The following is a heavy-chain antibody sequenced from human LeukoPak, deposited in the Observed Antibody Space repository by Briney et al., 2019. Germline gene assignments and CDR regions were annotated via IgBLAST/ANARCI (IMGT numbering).Heavy chain of an antibody. D-gene: IGHD2-8*01. J-gene: IGHJ4*02. Sequence: GGSLRLSCAASGFSSSTYGLNWVRQAPGKGLEWVAVISHDGSDKYYADSVKGRFTISRDNSKNTLYLQMTSLRPEDTALYYCAKVPDDGRPGYWGQGIMVTVSS. CDR2: ISHDGSDK. CDR3: AKVPDDGRPGY. CDR1: GFSSSTYG. V-gene: IGHV3-30*18.